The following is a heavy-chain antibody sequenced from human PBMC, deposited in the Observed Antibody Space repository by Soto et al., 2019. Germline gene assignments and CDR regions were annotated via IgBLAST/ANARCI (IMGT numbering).Heavy chain of an antibody. J-gene: IGHJ4*02. CDR2: IYYLGST. D-gene: IGHD3-10*01. Sequence: TLSLTCTVSGASMSEYFWSWIRQSPGKGLEWIGYIYYLGSTDYNPSLKSRVTISVDTSKRQFSLRLTSVTAADTAVYYCARDGYDGSGSPYPAFWGPGTQVTVSS. CDR3: ARDGYDGSGSPYPAF. CDR1: GASMSEYF. V-gene: IGHV4-59*01.